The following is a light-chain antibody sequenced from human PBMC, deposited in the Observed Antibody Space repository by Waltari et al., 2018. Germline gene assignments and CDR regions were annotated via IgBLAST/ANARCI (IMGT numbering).Light chain of an antibody. CDR2: LDS. V-gene: IGLV3-21*02. CDR3: HVWDANTVM. Sequence: SSVLTQATSVSVAPGPKATVTCGGDNIGSRSVHWDQEKPGRAPVLVVYLDSDRPSGIPERFSGSKSGNAATLTISRVEAGDEADYYCHVWDANTVMFGGGTKLTVL. CDR1: NIGSRS. J-gene: IGLJ3*02.